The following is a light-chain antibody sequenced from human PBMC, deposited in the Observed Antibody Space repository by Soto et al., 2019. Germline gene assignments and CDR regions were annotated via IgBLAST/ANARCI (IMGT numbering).Light chain of an antibody. CDR1: QSVSTS. Sequence: EIVMTQSPATLSVSPGERATLSCRASQSVSTSLAWYQQKPGQAPRLLISGASTRATGVPARFSGSGSETEFTLTISSLQSEDFAVYYCQQYNNWCTFGQGTKVEIK. V-gene: IGKV3-15*01. CDR2: GAS. CDR3: QQYNNWCT. J-gene: IGKJ1*01.